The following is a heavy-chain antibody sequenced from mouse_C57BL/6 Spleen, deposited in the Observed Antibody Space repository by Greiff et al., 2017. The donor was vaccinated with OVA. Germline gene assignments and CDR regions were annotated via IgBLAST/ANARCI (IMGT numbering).Heavy chain of an antibody. J-gene: IGHJ2*01. V-gene: IGHV5-16*01. Sequence: DVKLVESAGGLVQPGSSMKLSCTASGFTFSDYYMAWVRQVPEKGLEWVANINYDGSSTYYLDSLKSRFIISRDNAKNILYLQMSSLKSEDTATYYCARVSNYLYYFDYWGQGTTLTVSS. CDR1: GFTFSDYY. CDR3: ARVSNYLYYFDY. CDR2: INYDGSST. D-gene: IGHD2-5*01.